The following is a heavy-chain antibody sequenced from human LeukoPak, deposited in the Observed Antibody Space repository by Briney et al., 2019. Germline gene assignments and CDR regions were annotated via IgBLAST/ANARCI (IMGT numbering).Heavy chain of an antibody. CDR2: IRQDGGEK. CDR1: GFTFSSYA. Sequence: GGSLRLSCAASGFTFSSYAMNWVRQAPGKGLEWVASIRQDGGEKSYVDSVKGRFTISRDNTKSSLYLQINSLRAEDTAVYYCARDGTAAGLYFDLWGQGTLVTVSS. D-gene: IGHD6-13*01. V-gene: IGHV3-7*01. J-gene: IGHJ4*01. CDR3: ARDGTAAGLYFDL.